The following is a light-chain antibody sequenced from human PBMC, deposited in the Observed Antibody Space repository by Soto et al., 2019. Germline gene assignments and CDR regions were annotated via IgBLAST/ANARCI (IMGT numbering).Light chain of an antibody. J-gene: IGLJ7*01. CDR3: QTWGTGSAIVV. CDR1: SGHSNYA. CDR2: VNSGGSH. Sequence: QLVLTQSPSASASLGASVKLTCILSSGHSNYAIAWHQQQPEKGPRYLMKVNSGGSHIKGDGIPDRFSGSSSGAERYLFISSLQSEDEADYYCQTWGTGSAIVVFGGGTQLTVL. V-gene: IGLV4-69*01.